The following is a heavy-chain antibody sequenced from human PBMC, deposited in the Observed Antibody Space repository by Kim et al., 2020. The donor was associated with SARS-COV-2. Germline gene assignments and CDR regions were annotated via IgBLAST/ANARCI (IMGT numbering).Heavy chain of an antibody. D-gene: IGHD6-6*01. CDR1: GGSISSSSYY. Sequence: SETLSLTCTVSGGSISSSSYYWGWIRQPPGKGLEWIGSIYYSGSTYYNPSLKSRVTISVDTSKNQFSLKLSSVTAADTAVYYCARRVLGLSSSSHRYWYFDLWGRGTLVTVSS. CDR3: ARRVLGLSSSSHRYWYFDL. J-gene: IGHJ2*01. CDR2: IYYSGST. V-gene: IGHV4-39*01.